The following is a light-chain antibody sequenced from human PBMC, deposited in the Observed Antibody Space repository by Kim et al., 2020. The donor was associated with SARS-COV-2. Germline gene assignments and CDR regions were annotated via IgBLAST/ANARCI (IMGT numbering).Light chain of an antibody. CDR3: QRYGSSPWT. J-gene: IGKJ1*01. Sequence: SPGERATLSCRASQCVSSSYLAWYQQKPGQAPRLLIYGASSRATGIPDRFSGSGSGTDFTLTISRLEPEDFAVYYCQRYGSSPWTFGQGTKVDIK. V-gene: IGKV3-20*01. CDR1: QCVSSSY. CDR2: GAS.